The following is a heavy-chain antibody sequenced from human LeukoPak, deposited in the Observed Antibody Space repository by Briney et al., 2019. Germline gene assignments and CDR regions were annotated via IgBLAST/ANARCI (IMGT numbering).Heavy chain of an antibody. CDR2: ITGSGGST. CDR1: GFTFSSYA. CDR3: AREHLQRSSRYFDY. D-gene: IGHD3-10*01. V-gene: IGHV3-23*01. J-gene: IGHJ4*02. Sequence: GGSLRLSCAASGFTFSSYAMSWLRQAPGMGLEWVSSITGSGGSTYYAESVKGRFTISRDTSKNTLYLQMNSLRGEDTAMYYCAREHLQRSSRYFDYWGQGTLVTVSS.